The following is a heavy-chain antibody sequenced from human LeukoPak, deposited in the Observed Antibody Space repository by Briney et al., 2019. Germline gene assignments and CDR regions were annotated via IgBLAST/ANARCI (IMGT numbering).Heavy chain of an antibody. V-gene: IGHV3-15*01. Sequence: GGSLRLSCAASGFTFSNAWMSWVRQAPGKGLEWVGRIKSKTDGGTTDYAAPVKGRFTISRDDSKNTLYLQMNSLKTEDTAVYYCNTGGRGYDFWRSGYCFDYWAREPWSPSPQ. J-gene: IGHJ4*02. CDR3: NTGGRGYDFWRSGYCFDY. CDR2: IKSKTDGGTT. D-gene: IGHD3-3*01. CDR1: GFTFSNAW.